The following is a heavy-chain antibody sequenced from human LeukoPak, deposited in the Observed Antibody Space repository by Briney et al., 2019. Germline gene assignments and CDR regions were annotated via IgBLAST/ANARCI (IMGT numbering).Heavy chain of an antibody. J-gene: IGHJ4*02. V-gene: IGHV3-23*01. CDR2: IGGRDSGT. Sequence: AGGSLRLSCAASGSIFSNYAMSWVRQAPGKGLEWVSAIGGRDSGTYYADSVRGRFTVSRDDPKNTLYLQMNTLRAEDTAVYYCAKWGDYDILTGYYDSDYWGQGTLVTVSS. D-gene: IGHD3-9*01. CDR3: AKWGDYDILTGYYDSDY. CDR1: GSIFSNYA.